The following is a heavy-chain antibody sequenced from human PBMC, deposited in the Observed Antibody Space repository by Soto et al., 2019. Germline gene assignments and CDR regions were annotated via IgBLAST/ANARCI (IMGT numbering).Heavy chain of an antibody. CDR1: GFTFSNYS. CDR2: ISSSSAL. V-gene: IGHV3-48*01. Sequence: EVQLVESGGGLVQPGGSLRLSCAASGFTFSNYSLNWVRQAPGKGLEWVSYISSSSALYYADSVKGRFTISRDNAKNSLYLQMNSLRAEDTAVYYCARRTGFDYWGQGTRVTVSS. J-gene: IGHJ4*02. CDR3: ARRTGFDY. D-gene: IGHD3-9*01.